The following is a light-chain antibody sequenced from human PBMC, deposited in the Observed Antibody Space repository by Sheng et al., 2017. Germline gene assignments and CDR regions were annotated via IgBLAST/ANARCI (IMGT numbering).Light chain of an antibody. Sequence: SYELTQSVSVSVSPGQTATITCSGEQLGGKFVSWYQHKAGQSPVLVTYEDTRRPSGIPERFSGSNSGNIASLTISETHPLDEADYFVQVWDSDTVIFGGGTKLTVL. CDR3: QVWDSDTVI. CDR1: QLGGKF. V-gene: IGLV3-1*01. J-gene: IGLJ2*01. CDR2: EDT.